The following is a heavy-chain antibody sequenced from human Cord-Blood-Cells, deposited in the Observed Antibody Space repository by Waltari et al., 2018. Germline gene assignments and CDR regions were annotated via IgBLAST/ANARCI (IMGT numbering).Heavy chain of an antibody. Sequence: QVQLVQSGAEVKKPGSSVKVSCKASGGTFSSYAIRWVRQAPGQGLEWMGGIIPIFGTANYAQKFQGRVTITADESTSTAYMELSSLRSEDTAVYYCARGLNCSGGSCYSYNWFDPWGQGTMVTVSS. CDR1: GGTFSSYA. CDR2: IIPIFGTA. V-gene: IGHV1-69*01. D-gene: IGHD2-15*01. J-gene: IGHJ5*02. CDR3: ARGLNCSGGSCYSYNWFDP.